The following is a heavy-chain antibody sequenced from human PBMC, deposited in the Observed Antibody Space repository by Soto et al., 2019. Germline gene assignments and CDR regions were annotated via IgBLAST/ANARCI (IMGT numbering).Heavy chain of an antibody. J-gene: IGHJ4*02. Sequence: SVKVSCNASGGPFSSYAISWVRQHPGQGLEWMGGIIPIFGTANYAQKFQGRVTITADESTSTAYMELSSLRSEDTAVYYCARDSNNSKGSGASWGQGTLVTVSS. CDR2: IIPIFGTA. CDR1: GGPFSSYA. D-gene: IGHD1-26*01. CDR3: ARDSNNSKGSGAS. V-gene: IGHV1-69*13.